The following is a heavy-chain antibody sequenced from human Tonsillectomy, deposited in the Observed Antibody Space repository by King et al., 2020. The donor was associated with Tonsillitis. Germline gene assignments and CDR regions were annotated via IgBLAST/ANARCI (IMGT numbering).Heavy chain of an antibody. Sequence: VQLVESGGGLVQPGGSLRLSCAASGFTFSSYWMHWVRQAPGKGLLWVSRINSDESSTSYADFVKGRFTISRDNAENTLYLQMNSLRAEDTAVYYCVRAGRGISDYYYYDGMDLWGQGTTVTVSS. CDR3: VRAGRGISDYYYYDGMDL. V-gene: IGHV3-74*01. CDR2: INSDESST. D-gene: IGHD3-10*01. J-gene: IGHJ6*02. CDR1: GFTFSSYW.